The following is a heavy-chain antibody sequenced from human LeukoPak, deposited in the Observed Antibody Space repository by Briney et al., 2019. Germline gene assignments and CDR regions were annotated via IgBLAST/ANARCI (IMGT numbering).Heavy chain of an antibody. CDR1: GFTFSSYA. CDR3: AHTAMVTWDDY. V-gene: IGHV3-23*01. J-gene: IGHJ4*02. CDR2: ISGSGGST. D-gene: IGHD5-18*01. Sequence: GGSLRLSCAASGFTFSSYAMSWVRQAPGKGLEWGSSISGSGGSTYYADSVKGRFTISRDNSKNTLYLQMNSLRAEDTAVYYCAHTAMVTWDDYWGQGTLVTVSS.